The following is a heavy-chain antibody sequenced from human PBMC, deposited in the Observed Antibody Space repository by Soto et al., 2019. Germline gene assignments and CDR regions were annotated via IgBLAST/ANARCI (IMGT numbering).Heavy chain of an antibody. D-gene: IGHD4-17*01. Sequence: SLTCTVSGGSISSGGYYWSWIRQHPGKGLEWIGYIYYSGSTYYNPSLKSRVTISVDTSKNQFSLKLSSVTAADTAVYYCARVSSVTTPDYWGQGTLVTVSS. J-gene: IGHJ4*02. CDR2: IYYSGST. V-gene: IGHV4-31*03. CDR3: ARVSSVTTPDY. CDR1: GGSISSGGYY.